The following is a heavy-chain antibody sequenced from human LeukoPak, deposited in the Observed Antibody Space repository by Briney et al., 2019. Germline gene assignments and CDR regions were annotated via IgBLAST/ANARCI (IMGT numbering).Heavy chain of an antibody. J-gene: IGHJ4*02. Sequence: PSETLSLTCTVSGGSISSYYWSWIRQPPGKGLEWIGYIYYSGSTNYNPSLKSRVTISVDTSKNQFSLKLSSVTAADTAVYYCARHGAAAGYFDYWGQGTQVTVSS. D-gene: IGHD6-13*01. CDR3: ARHGAAAGYFDY. V-gene: IGHV4-59*08. CDR1: GGSISSYY. CDR2: IYYSGST.